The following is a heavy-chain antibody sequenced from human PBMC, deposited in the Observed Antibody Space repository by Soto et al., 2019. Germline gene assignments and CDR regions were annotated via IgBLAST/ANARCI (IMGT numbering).Heavy chain of an antibody. J-gene: IGHJ3*02. Sequence: QVQLQESGPGLVKPSETLSLTCTVSGGSISSYYWSWIRQPPGKGLEWIGYIYYSGSTNYNPSLKSRVTISXXTXKXXFSLKLSSVTAADTAVYYCAREDSSGYYYNGAFDIWGQGTMVTVSS. V-gene: IGHV4-59*01. D-gene: IGHD3-22*01. CDR3: AREDSSGYYYNGAFDI. CDR2: IYYSGST. CDR1: GGSISSYY.